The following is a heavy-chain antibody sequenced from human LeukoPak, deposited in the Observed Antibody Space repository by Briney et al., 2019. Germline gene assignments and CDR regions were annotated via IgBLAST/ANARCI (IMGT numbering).Heavy chain of an antibody. V-gene: IGHV4-61*02. D-gene: IGHD2-2*02. J-gene: IGHJ1*01. CDR2: IYTSGST. CDR1: GGSISSGTYF. CDR3: ASEVPASIDYFQH. Sequence: TSETLSLTCTVSGGSISSGTYFWSWIRQPAGKGLDWIGRIYTSGSTNYNPSLKSRVTMSVGTSRNQFSLRLSSVTAADTAVYYCASEVPASIDYFQHWGQGTLVTVSS.